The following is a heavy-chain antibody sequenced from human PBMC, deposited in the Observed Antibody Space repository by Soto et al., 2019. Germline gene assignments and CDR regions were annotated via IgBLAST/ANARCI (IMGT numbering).Heavy chain of an antibody. CDR2: IYYSGST. CDR3: ASRHCSSTSCYAAWWFDP. J-gene: IGHJ5*02. V-gene: IGHV4-31*03. Sequence: SETLSLTCTVSGGSISSGCYYWSWIRQHPGKGLEWIGYIYYSGSTYYNPSLKSRVTISVDTSKNQFSLKLSSVTAADTAVYYCASRHCSSTSCYAAWWFDPWGQGTLVTVSS. D-gene: IGHD2-2*01. CDR1: GGSISSGCYY.